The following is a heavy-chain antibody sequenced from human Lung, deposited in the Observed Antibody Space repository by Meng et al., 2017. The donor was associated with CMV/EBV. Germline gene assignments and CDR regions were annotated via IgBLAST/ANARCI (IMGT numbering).Heavy chain of an antibody. V-gene: IGHV1-2*02. CDR2: IQPNTGVT. Sequence: ASXXVSCKASGYTFTGHFMHWVRQARGQGLEWMGWIQPNTGVTNYARNFQGRVTMTRDTSISTVYMELGGLRSDDTAMYYCARDDNWGPDYLGQGTLVTVSS. CDR1: GYTFTGHF. J-gene: IGHJ4*02. D-gene: IGHD7-27*01. CDR3: ARDDNWGPDY.